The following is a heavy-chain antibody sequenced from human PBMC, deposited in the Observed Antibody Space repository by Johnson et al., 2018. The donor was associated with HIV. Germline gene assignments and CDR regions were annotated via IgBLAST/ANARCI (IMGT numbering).Heavy chain of an antibody. D-gene: IGHD1-1*01. CDR2: IRYDGSNK. J-gene: IGHJ3*02. CDR1: GFTFSSYG. V-gene: IGHV3-30*02. Sequence: QVQLVESGGGLVQPGGSLRLSCAASGFTFSSYGMHWVRQAPGKGLEWVAFIRYDGSNKYYADSVKGRFTISRDNSKNTLYLQMNSLRAEDTAVYYCAKDRTGFDAFDIWGQGTLVIVSS. CDR3: AKDRTGFDAFDI.